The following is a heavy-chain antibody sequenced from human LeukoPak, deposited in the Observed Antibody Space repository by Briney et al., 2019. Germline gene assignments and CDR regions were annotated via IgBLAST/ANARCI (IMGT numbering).Heavy chain of an antibody. CDR2: IYYRGST. CDR3: ASSAGTYDFWSGYYNGWFDP. D-gene: IGHD3-3*01. J-gene: IGHJ5*02. V-gene: IGHV4-31*03. CDR1: GGSISSGGYY. Sequence: SETLSLTCTVSGGSISSGGYYWSWIRQHPGKGLEWIGYIYYRGSTYYNPSLKSRVTISVDTSKNQFSLKLSSVTAADTAVYYCASSAGTYDFWSGYYNGWFDPWGQGTLVTVSS.